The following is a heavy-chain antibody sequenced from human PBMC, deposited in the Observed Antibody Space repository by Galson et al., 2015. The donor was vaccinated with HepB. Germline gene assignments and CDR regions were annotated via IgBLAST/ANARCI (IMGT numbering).Heavy chain of an antibody. CDR2: ISYDGSNK. CDR1: GFTFSSYG. V-gene: IGHV3-30*18. J-gene: IGHJ3*02. D-gene: IGHD5-18*01. CDR3: AKGEVDTAMGGAFDI. Sequence: SLRLSCAASGFTFSSYGMHWVRQAPGKGLEWVAVISYDGSNKYYADSVKGRFTISRDNSKNTLYLQMNSLRAEDTAVYYCAKGEVDTAMGGAFDIWGQGTMVTVSS.